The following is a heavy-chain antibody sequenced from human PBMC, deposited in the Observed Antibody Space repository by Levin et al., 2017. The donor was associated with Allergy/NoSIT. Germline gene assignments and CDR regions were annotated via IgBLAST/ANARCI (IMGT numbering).Heavy chain of an antibody. V-gene: IGHV4-59*01. Sequence: PSETLSLTCTVSGGSISSYYWSWIRQPPGKGLEWIGYIYYSGSTNYNPSLKSRVTISVDTSKNQFSLKLSSVTAADTAVYYCARVDILTGYYKGNDAFDIWGQGTMVTVSS. J-gene: IGHJ3*02. D-gene: IGHD3-9*01. CDR2: IYYSGST. CDR1: GGSISSYY. CDR3: ARVDILTGYYKGNDAFDI.